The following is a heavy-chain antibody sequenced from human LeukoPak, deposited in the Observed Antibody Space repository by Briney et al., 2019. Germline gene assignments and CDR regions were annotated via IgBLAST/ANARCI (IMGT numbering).Heavy chain of an antibody. J-gene: IGHJ4*02. V-gene: IGHV1-2*06. CDR3: ARDRYSSSSLHDY. CDR2: INPNIGAP. D-gene: IGHD6-6*01. Sequence: LINPNIGAPNYAQNFQGRVTMNRDTSISTEYMEMSRLRYDDTAVYYCARDRYSSSSLHDYWGQGTLVTVSS.